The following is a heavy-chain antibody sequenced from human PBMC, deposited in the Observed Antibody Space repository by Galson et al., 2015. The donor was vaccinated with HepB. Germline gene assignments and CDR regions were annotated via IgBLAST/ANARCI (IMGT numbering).Heavy chain of an antibody. CDR3: SRGGDITVVPVEVYYYYGMDV. CDR2: ISNDGSTK. D-gene: IGHD2-2*01. CDR1: GFTFSSFA. J-gene: IGHJ6*02. V-gene: IGHV3-30*14. Sequence: SLRLSCAASGFTFSSFAMHWVRQAPGKGLEWVAFISNDGSTKYYADSVKGRFTISRDNSKNTLYLQMNSLRAEDTAMYYCSRGGDITVVPVEVYYYYGMDVWGQGTTVTVSS.